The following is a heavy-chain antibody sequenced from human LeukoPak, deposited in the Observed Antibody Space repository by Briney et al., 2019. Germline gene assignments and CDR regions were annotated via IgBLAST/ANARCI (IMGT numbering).Heavy chain of an antibody. V-gene: IGHV4-30-4*01. CDR1: GGSISSYY. CDR3: ARDSGDYSNGREFDP. Sequence: SETLSLTCTVSGGSISSYYWRWIRQPPGKGLEWIGYIYYSGSTYYNPSLKSRVTISVDTSKNQFSLKLSSVTAADAAVYYCARDSGDYSNGREFDPWGQGTLVTVSS. CDR2: IYYSGST. D-gene: IGHD4-4*01. J-gene: IGHJ5*02.